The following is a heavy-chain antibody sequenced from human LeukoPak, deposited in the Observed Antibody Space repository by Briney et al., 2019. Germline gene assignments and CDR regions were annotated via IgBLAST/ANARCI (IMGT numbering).Heavy chain of an antibody. J-gene: IGHJ4*02. CDR3: AREEMGGIDY. CDR2: IYHSGSA. D-gene: IGHD5-24*01. Sequence: SETLSLTCAVSGYSISSGYYWGWIRQPPGKRLEWIGSIYHSGSAYYNPSLKSRVTISLDTSKNQFSLKLSSVTAADTAVYYCAREEMGGIDYWGQGTLVTVSS. V-gene: IGHV4-38-2*02. CDR1: GYSISSGYY.